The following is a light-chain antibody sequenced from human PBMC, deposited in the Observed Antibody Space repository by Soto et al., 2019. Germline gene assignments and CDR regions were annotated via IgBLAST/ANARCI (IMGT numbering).Light chain of an antibody. V-gene: IGLV4-69*01. Sequence: QLVLTQSPSPSASLGASVKVTCTLTSEHSTYAIAWHRQQPEKGPRYLMRIYSDGRHVRGDGIPDRFLGSSSGAERHLTISSLQSDDEAEYYSQTWGAGSVVFGGGTKLTVL. CDR3: QTWGAGSVV. J-gene: IGLJ2*01. CDR2: IYSDGRH. CDR1: SEHSTYA.